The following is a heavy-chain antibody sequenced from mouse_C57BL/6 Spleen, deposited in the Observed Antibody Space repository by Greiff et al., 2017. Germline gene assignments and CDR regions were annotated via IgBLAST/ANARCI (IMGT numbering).Heavy chain of an antibody. J-gene: IGHJ3*01. CDR2: IDPNSGGT. Sequence: QVQLQQPGAELVKPGASVKLSCKASGYTFTSYWMHWVKQRPGRGLEWIGRIDPNSGGTKYNEKFKSKATLTVDKPSSTAYMQLSSLTSKDSAVYDCARDYGYDAWFAYWGQGTLVTVSA. CDR3: ARDYGYDAWFAY. V-gene: IGHV1-72*01. CDR1: GYTFTSYW. D-gene: IGHD2-2*01.